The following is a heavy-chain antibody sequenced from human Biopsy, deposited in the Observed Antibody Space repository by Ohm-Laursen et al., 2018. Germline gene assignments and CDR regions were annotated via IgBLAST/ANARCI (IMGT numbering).Heavy chain of an antibody. CDR2: IHYTGHI. V-gene: IGHV4-59*08. CDR3: ARNRVDVVKVTTIGWNFDL. J-gene: IGHJ2*01. Sequence: SDTLSLTCTVSGDTISTYYWNWIRQTPGKGLEWIGYIHYTGHIRINPPLNSRATISVDTSKDQFSLKLSSLTAADTAIYYCARNRVDVVKVTTIGWNFDLWGRGTLVTVS. D-gene: IGHD5-12*01. CDR1: GDTISTYY.